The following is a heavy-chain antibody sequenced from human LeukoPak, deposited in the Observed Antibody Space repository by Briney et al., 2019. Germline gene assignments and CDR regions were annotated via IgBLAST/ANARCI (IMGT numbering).Heavy chain of an antibody. V-gene: IGHV1-24*01. CDR3: ARGYPLSTTAAGTYFQH. D-gene: IGHD6-13*01. CDR2: FDPEDGET. CDR1: GYTLTELS. Sequence: AASVKVSCKVSGYTLTELSMHWVRQAPGKGLEWMGGFDPEDGETIYAQKFQGRVTMTEDTSTDTAYMELSSLRSEDTAVYYCARGYPLSTTAAGTYFQHWGQGTLVTVSS. J-gene: IGHJ1*01.